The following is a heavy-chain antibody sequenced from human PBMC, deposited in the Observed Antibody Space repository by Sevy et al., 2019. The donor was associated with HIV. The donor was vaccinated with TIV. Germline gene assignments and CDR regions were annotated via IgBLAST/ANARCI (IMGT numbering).Heavy chain of an antibody. D-gene: IGHD5-18*01. CDR3: TTESVDTAMVPFDY. V-gene: IGHV3-15*01. CDR1: GFTFSNAW. J-gene: IGHJ4*02. Sequence: GGSLRLSCAASGFTFSNAWMSWVRQAPGKGLEWVGRIKSKTDCGTTDYAAPVKGRFTISRDDSKNTLYLQMNSLKTEDTAVYYCTTESVDTAMVPFDYWGQGTLVTVSS. CDR2: IKSKTDCGTT.